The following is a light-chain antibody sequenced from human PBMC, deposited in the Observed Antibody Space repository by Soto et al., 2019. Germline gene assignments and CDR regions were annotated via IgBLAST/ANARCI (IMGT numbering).Light chain of an antibody. Sequence: QSVLTQPPSMSGTPGQRVTISCSGSSSNIGSNYVYWYLQLPGTAPKLLIYRNNQRPSGVPDRFSGSKSGTSASLAISGLRSEDEADYYCAAWDDSLSGGVFGGGTKVTVL. J-gene: IGLJ3*02. CDR3: AAWDDSLSGGV. CDR2: RNN. CDR1: SSNIGSNY. V-gene: IGLV1-47*01.